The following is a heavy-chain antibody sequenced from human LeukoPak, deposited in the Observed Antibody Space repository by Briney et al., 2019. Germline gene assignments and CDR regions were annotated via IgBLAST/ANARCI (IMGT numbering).Heavy chain of an antibody. D-gene: IGHD3-22*01. CDR3: ARVSYDSSGYFPHFDY. CDR1: GYTFTSYG. CDR2: ISAYNGNT. V-gene: IGHV1-18*01. J-gene: IGHJ4*02. Sequence: ASVKVSCKASGYTFTSYGISWVRQAPGQGLEWMGWISAYNGNTNYAQKLQGRVTMTTDTSTSTAYMELRSLRSDDTAVYYCARVSYDSSGYFPHFDYWGQGTLVTVSS.